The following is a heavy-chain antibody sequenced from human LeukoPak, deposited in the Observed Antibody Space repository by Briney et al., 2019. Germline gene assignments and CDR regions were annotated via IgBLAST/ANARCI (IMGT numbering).Heavy chain of an antibody. CDR2: INHSGST. CDR3: ARGISGWYPN. D-gene: IGHD6-19*01. J-gene: IGHJ4*02. Sequence: PSETLSLTCAVYGGSFSGYYWSWIRQPPGKGLEWIGEINHSGSTNYNPSLKSRVTISVDTSKNQFSLKLSSVTAADTAVYYCARGISGWYPNWGQGTLATVSS. CDR1: GGSFSGYY. V-gene: IGHV4-34*01.